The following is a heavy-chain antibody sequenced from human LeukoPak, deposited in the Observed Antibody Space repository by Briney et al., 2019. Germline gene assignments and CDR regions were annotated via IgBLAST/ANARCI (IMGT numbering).Heavy chain of an antibody. V-gene: IGHV4-4*07. CDR3: ARYCSSTSCYMDRAFDI. CDR2: IYSSGST. Sequence: PSETLSLTCTVSGGSISSYYWSWIRQPPGKGLEWIGRIYSSGSTNYNPSLKSRVTMSVDTSKNQFSLKLSSVTAADTAVYYCARYCSSTSCYMDRAFDIWGQGTMVTVSS. CDR1: GGSISSYY. J-gene: IGHJ3*02. D-gene: IGHD2-2*02.